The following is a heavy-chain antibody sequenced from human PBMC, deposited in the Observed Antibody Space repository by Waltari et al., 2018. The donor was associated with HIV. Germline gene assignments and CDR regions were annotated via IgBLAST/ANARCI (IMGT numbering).Heavy chain of an antibody. J-gene: IGHJ3*02. CDR1: GFTFSSYD. Sequence: EVQLVESGGGLVQPGGFLRLSCSASGFTFSSYDMHWVRQSTGKRLEWVSAIGSSGDTHFAGSVRGRFSISRENARNSLYLQMNSLRARDTAMYYCARDLGIGAFDIWGQGTMVTVSS. V-gene: IGHV3-13*01. CDR2: IGSSGDT. CDR3: ARDLGIGAFDI. D-gene: IGHD7-27*01.